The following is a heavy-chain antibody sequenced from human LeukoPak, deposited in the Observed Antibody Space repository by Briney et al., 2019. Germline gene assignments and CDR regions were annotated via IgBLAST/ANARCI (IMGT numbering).Heavy chain of an antibody. J-gene: IGHJ6*03. CDR2: ISGSGGST. CDR3: AKVLVTTPSDYYYYMDV. CDR1: GFTFSSYA. Sequence: GGSLRLSCAASGFTFSSYAMSWVRQAPGKGLEWVSAISGSGGSTYYADSVKGRFTISRDNSKNTLYLQMNSLRAEDTAVYYCAKVLVTTPSDYYYYMDVWGKGTTVTVSS. D-gene: IGHD4-17*01. V-gene: IGHV3-23*01.